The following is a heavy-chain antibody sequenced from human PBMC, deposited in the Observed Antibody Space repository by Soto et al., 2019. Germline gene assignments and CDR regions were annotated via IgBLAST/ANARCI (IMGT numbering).Heavy chain of an antibody. D-gene: IGHD3-3*01. CDR3: AGRTSLTSVEIFSGGLSGYDWVDP. V-gene: IGHV4-39*01. CDR2: IFYSGSA. CDR1: GGSISNPIYY. Sequence: PSETLSLTCPVPGGSISNPIYYWAWIRQPPGKGLEWIGIIFYSGSAYYNPSLKSRVTMSVDTSQNQFSLKLSSVTAADTAVYYCAGRTSLTSVEIFSGGLSGYDWVDPWGRGTLVTVSS. J-gene: IGHJ5*01.